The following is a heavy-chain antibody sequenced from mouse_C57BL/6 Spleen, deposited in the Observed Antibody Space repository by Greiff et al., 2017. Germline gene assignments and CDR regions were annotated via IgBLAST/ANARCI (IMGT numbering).Heavy chain of an antibody. CDR3: ARGHYYGSSPFYAMDY. D-gene: IGHD1-1*01. CDR2: IVPGSGST. Sequence: VQLQQSGAELMKPGASVKLSCKATGYTFTGYWIEWVKQRPGHGLEWIGEIVPGSGSTNYNEKFKGKATFTADTSSNTADMQLSSLTTEESAIYYCARGHYYGSSPFYAMDYWGQGPSVTGAS. V-gene: IGHV1-9*01. CDR1: GYTFTGYW. J-gene: IGHJ4*01.